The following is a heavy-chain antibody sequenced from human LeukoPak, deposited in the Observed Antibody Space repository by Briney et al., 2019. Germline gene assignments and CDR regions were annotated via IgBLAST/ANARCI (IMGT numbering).Heavy chain of an antibody. D-gene: IGHD1-7*01. Sequence: SVKVSCKASGGTFSSYAISWVRQAPGQGLEWMGRIIPILGIANYAQKFQGRVTITADKSTSTAYMELSSLRSEDTAVYYCARVGMLTGTTTYYYYYMDVWGKGTTVTVSS. V-gene: IGHV1-69*04. CDR3: ARVGMLTGTTTYYYYYMDV. CDR2: IIPILGIA. J-gene: IGHJ6*03. CDR1: GGTFSSYA.